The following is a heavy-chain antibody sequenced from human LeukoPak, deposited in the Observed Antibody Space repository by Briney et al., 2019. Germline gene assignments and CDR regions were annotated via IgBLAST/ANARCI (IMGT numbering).Heavy chain of an antibody. J-gene: IGHJ4*02. Sequence: ASVTVSCKVSGYTLTELPIHWVRQAPGKGLEWMGGFDPDDGETVYAQMFQGRVTMTEDTSSDTASMELSSLRSEDTAVYYCATGTSGSYYVGSVRPIDYWGQGTLVTVSS. CDR3: ATGTSGSYYVGSVRPIDY. CDR2: FDPDDGET. V-gene: IGHV1-24*01. CDR1: GYTLTELP. D-gene: IGHD1-26*01.